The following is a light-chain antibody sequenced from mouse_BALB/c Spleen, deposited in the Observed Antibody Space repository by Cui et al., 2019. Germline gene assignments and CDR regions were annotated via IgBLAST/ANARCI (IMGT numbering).Light chain of an antibody. CDR2: SAS. CDR3: QQYSSHPRT. J-gene: IGKJ1*01. CDR1: QSVRTA. V-gene: IGKV6-13*01. Sequence: DIPMTLSPIFMSTSVGDRVRITCKPSQSVRTAVAWYQQKPGQSPQLLIYSASNQYAGVPDRMTGSGSGTNFTLTISNMQSEDVAGYYCQQYSSHPRTFGGGTKLEIK.